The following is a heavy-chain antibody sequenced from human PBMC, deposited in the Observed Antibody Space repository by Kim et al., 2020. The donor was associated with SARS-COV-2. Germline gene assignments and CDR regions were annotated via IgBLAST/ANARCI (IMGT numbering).Heavy chain of an antibody. CDR3: ARVSRFLDPQTYYFDY. D-gene: IGHD3-3*01. J-gene: IGHJ4*02. V-gene: IGHV4-31*03. CDR2: IYYSGST. CDR1: GGSISSGGYY. Sequence: SETLSLTCTVSGGSISSGGYYWSWIRQHPGKGLEWIGYIYYSGSTYYNPSLKSRVTISVDTSKNQFSLKLSSVIAADTAVYYCARVSRFLDPQTYYFDYWGQGTLVTVSS.